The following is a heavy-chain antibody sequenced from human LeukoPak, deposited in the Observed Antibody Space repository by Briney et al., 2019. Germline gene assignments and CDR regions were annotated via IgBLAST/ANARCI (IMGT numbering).Heavy chain of an antibody. CDR3: ASLRRGGATTGYYFDY. V-gene: IGHV4-39*01. Sequence: SETLSLTCTVSGGSISSSNYYWGWIRQSPGKGLEWIGSIYYSGSTYYNPSLKSRVTISVDTSKNQFSLKLSSVTAADTAVYYCASLRRGGATTGYYFDYWGQGTLVTVSS. D-gene: IGHD1-26*01. CDR2: IYYSGST. CDR1: GGSISSSNYY. J-gene: IGHJ4*02.